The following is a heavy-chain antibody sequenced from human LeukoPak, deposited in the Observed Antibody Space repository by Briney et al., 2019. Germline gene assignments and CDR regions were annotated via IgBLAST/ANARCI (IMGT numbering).Heavy chain of an antibody. V-gene: IGHV3-30*18. CDR1: GXTFSSYG. J-gene: IGHJ4*02. CDR3: AKPYYYGSRSYMDY. D-gene: IGHD3-10*01. CDR2: ISYDGSNT. Sequence: GGSLRLSWAASGXTFSSYGMHWVRQAPGKGLESVAVISYDGSNTYYADSVKGRFTISRDNSKNMLYLQMNSLRAEDTAVYYCAKPYYYGSRSYMDYWGQGTLVTVSS.